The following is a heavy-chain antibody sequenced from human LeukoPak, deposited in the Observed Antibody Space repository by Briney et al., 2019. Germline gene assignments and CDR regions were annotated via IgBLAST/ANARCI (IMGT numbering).Heavy chain of an antibody. Sequence: HPGGSLRLSCAASGFTFSSYWMSWVRQAPGKGLEWVANIKQDGGEKYYVDSVKGRFTISRDNAKNSLYLQMNSLRAEDTAVYYCARDFRYSSSWLDYYYYYMDVWGKGTTVTVSS. CDR2: IKQDGGEK. V-gene: IGHV3-7*01. CDR3: ARDFRYSSSWLDYYYYYMDV. CDR1: GFTFSSYW. D-gene: IGHD6-13*01. J-gene: IGHJ6*03.